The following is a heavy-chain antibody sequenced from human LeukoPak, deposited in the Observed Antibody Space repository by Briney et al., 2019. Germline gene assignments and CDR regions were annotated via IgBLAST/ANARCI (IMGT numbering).Heavy chain of an antibody. J-gene: IGHJ4*02. V-gene: IGHV3-7*01. CDR2: IKQDGSEK. Sequence: GGSLRLSCAASGFTFSSYWMSWVRQAPGKGLEWVANIKQDGSEKYYVDSVKGRFTISRDNAKNSLYLQMNSLRAEDTAVYYCAKHHGDYEYYFDYWGQGTLVTVSS. CDR3: AKHHGDYEYYFDY. CDR1: GFTFSSYW. D-gene: IGHD4-17*01.